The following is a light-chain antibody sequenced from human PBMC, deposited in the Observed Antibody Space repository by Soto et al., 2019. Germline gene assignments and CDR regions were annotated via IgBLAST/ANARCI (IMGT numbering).Light chain of an antibody. J-gene: IGKJ4*01. Sequence: DIQMTQSPSSLSASVGDRVTITCRASQSITTYLNWYQQKPGKAPKLLIYAASSLQSGVPSRFSGSGSETEFTLSISSLQPEDFATYFCQQIYSAPRTFGGGTKVDIK. CDR2: AAS. V-gene: IGKV1-39*01. CDR3: QQIYSAPRT. CDR1: QSITTY.